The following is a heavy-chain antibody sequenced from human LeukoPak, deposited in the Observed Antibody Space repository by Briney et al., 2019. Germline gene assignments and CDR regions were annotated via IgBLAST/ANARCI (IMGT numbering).Heavy chain of an antibody. CDR1: GGSISSYY. D-gene: IGHD3-22*01. Sequence: SETLSHTCTVSGGSISSYYWSWIRQPAGKGLEWIGRIYISGSTNYNPSLKSRVTMSVDTSKNQFSLKLSSVTAADTAVYYCASYDSSGYNWFDPWGQGTLVTVSS. V-gene: IGHV4-4*07. CDR2: IYISGST. CDR3: ASYDSSGYNWFDP. J-gene: IGHJ5*02.